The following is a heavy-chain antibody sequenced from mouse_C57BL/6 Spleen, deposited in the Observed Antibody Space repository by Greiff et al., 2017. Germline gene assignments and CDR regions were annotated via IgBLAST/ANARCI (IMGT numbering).Heavy chain of an antibody. D-gene: IGHD1-1*01. J-gene: IGHJ3*01. CDR2: ISYDGSN. Sequence: EVKLMESGPGLVKPSQSLSLTCSVTGYSITSGYYWNWIRQFPGNKLEWMGYISYDGSNNYNPSLKNRISITRDTSKNQFFLKLNSVTTEDTATYYCARGSYYYGSSSWFAYWGQGTLVTVSA. CDR1: GYSITSGYY. V-gene: IGHV3-6*01. CDR3: ARGSYYYGSSSWFAY.